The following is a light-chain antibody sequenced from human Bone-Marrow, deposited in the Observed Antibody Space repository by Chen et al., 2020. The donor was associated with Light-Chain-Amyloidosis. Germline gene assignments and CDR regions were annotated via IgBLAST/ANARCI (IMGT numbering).Light chain of an antibody. Sequence: SYVLTQPSSVSVAPGQTATIACGGNNIGSTSVHWYQQTPGQAPLLVVYDDSDRPSGIPERLSGSNSGTTTTMTVSRGEAGDEAYYCWRVWYRGSDRRVFGGGTKLTVL. CDR2: DDS. V-gene: IGLV3-21*02. J-gene: IGLJ3*02. CDR1: NIGSTS. CDR3: RVWYRGSDRRV.